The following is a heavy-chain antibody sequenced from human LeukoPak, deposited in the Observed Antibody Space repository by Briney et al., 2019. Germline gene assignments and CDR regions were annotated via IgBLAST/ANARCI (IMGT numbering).Heavy chain of an antibody. CDR2: ITYDGYYK. V-gene: IGHV3-30*03. J-gene: IGHJ3*02. D-gene: IGHD4-17*01. CDR1: GFTFTNYG. Sequence: QPGGSLRLSCAASGFTFTNYGMHWVRQAPGKGLEWVALITYDGYYKYYSDSVKGRFTISRDNSKNTLYLQMNSLRAEDTAVYYCARDRFYGDERVGAFDIWGQGTMVTVSS. CDR3: ARDRFYGDERVGAFDI.